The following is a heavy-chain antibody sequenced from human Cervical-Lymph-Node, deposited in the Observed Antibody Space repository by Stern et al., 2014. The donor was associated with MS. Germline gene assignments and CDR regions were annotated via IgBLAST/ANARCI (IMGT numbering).Heavy chain of an antibody. CDR2: ISGSGGNT. J-gene: IGHJ6*02. V-gene: IGHV3-23*04. CDR3: TKGFTVTGTGYGVDV. CDR1: GFTFSDYA. Sequence: EVQLVESGGGLVHPGGSLRLSCAPSGFTFSDYAMSWIRQAPGKGLEWISSISGSGGNTFYADSVKGRFTISRDNSKNTLEMQMNGLRADDSALYYCTKGFTVTGTGYGVDVWGLGTTVTVSS. D-gene: IGHD1-1*01.